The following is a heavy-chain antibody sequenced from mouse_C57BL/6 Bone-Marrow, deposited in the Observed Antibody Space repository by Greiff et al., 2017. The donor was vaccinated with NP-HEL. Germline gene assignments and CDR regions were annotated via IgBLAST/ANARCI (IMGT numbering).Heavy chain of an antibody. V-gene: IGHV3-1*01. CDR3: AREDDPAWFAY. J-gene: IGHJ3*01. Sequence: EVMLVESGPGMVKPSQSLSLTCTVTGYSITSGYDWHWIRHFPGNKLEWMGYISYSGSTNYNPSLKSRISITHDTSKNHFFLKLNSVTTEDTATYYCAREDDPAWFAYWGQGTLVTVSA. CDR2: ISYSGST. CDR1: GYSITSGYD.